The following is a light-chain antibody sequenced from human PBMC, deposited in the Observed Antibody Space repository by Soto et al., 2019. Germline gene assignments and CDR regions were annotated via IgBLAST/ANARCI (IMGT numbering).Light chain of an antibody. V-gene: IGKV1-5*03. CDR3: QQYNSYSPWT. J-gene: IGKJ1*01. Sequence: DIQMTQSPSTLSASVGDRVTVTCRASQSIDNWLAWYQQKPGKAPKLLIYKASTLESGVPSRLSGSGSGTDFTLTISSLQPDDFATYYCQQYNSYSPWTFGQGTKVEIK. CDR2: KAS. CDR1: QSIDNW.